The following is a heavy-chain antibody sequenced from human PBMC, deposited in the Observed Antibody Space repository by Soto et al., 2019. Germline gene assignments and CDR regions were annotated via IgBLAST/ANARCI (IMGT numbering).Heavy chain of an antibody. J-gene: IGHJ6*03. V-gene: IGHV4-34*01. Sequence: SETLSLTCAVYGGSFSGYYWSWIRQPPGKGLEWIGEINHSGSTNYNPSLKSRVTISVDTSKNQFSLKLSSVTAADTAVYYCARVWSSGYYMDVWGKGTTVTVSS. CDR3: ARVWSSGYYMDV. CDR1: GGSFSGYY. D-gene: IGHD3-3*01. CDR2: INHSGST.